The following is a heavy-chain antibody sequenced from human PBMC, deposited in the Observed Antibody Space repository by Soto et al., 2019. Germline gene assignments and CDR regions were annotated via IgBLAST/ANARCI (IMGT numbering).Heavy chain of an antibody. J-gene: IGHJ2*01. D-gene: IGHD5-18*01. V-gene: IGHV4-4*07. CDR1: GGSITNHY. Sequence: QVQLQESGPRLVTPSETLTLTCSLSGGSITNHYWGWIRQPPGKGLEFIGRIYPSGRAHYNPSLQSRVTMSVATSKNQFSLKVNSVTAADTAIYYCARDYDVNTAVDYWYFVLWGRGTLVTVSS. CDR3: ARDYDVNTAVDYWYFVL. CDR2: IYPSGRA.